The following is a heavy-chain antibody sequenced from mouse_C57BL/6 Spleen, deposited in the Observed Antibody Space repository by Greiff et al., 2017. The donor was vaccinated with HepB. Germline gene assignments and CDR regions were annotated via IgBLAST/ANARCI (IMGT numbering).Heavy chain of an antibody. Sequence: QVQLQQPGAELVKPGASVKMSCKASGYTFPSYWINWVKQRPGQGLEWIGDIYPGSGSTNYNEKFKSKATLTVATSSSTAYMQHSSMKSEDSAVYYSASGFNYGRSGLAYWGRGPLVTVSA. CDR3: ASGFNYGRSGLAY. CDR1: GYTFPSYW. D-gene: IGHD1-1*01. V-gene: IGHV1-55*01. CDR2: IYPGSGST. J-gene: IGHJ3*01.